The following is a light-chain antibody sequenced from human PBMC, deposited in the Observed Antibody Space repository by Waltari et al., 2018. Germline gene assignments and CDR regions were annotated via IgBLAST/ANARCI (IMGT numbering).Light chain of an antibody. V-gene: IGKV3-11*01. CDR1: QSVGNY. J-gene: IGKJ2*01. CDR3: QQRNSWPPNT. CDR2: DSS. Sequence: DIVLTQSPATLSLSPGEKATLSCRASQSVGNYLAWYQQKPGQAPRLLIYDSSNRATGIPARFSGSGSGTDFTLTISSLEPEDFAVYYCQQRNSWPPNTFGQGTKLEIK.